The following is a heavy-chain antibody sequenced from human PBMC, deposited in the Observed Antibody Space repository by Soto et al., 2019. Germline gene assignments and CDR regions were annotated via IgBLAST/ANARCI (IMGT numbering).Heavy chain of an antibody. CDR2: IHYSGST. D-gene: IGHD2-8*01. Sequence: PSETLSLTCTVSGDSISITSYYWGWVRQPPGKGLEWIGSIHYSGSTHYNPSLQSRVTISGDASKKQFSLKLRSVTAADTAVYYCASTKDETLDFDYWGQGTLVTVSS. CDR3: ASTKDETLDFDY. CDR1: GDSISITSYY. V-gene: IGHV4-39*01. J-gene: IGHJ4*02.